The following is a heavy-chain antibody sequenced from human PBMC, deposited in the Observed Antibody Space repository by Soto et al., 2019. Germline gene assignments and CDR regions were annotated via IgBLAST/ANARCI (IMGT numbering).Heavy chain of an antibody. CDR3: AKSLRSDYGVRDAFDI. D-gene: IGHD1-26*01. CDR1: GGTYSSYT. V-gene: IGHV1-69*02. J-gene: IGHJ3*02. Sequence: SVKVSCKASGGTYSSYTISWVRQAPGQGLEWMGRIIPILGIANYAQKFQGRVTITADNSKNSLYLQMNSLRAEDTALYYCAKSLRSDYGVRDAFDIWGQGTMVTVSS. CDR2: IIPILGIA.